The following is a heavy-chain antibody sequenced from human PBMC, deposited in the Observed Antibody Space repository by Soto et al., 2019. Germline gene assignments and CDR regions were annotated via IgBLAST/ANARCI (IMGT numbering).Heavy chain of an antibody. D-gene: IGHD3-9*01. J-gene: IGHJ6*02. V-gene: IGHV4-59*01. CDR2: IYYSGST. CDR1: GGSISSYY. CDR3: ARDGDYDILTGYYFGMDV. Sequence: SETLSLTCTVSGGSISSYYWSWIRQPPGKGLEWIGYIYYSGSTNYNPSLKSRVTISVGTSKNQFSLKLSSVTAADTAVYYCARDGDYDILTGYYFGMDVWGQGTTVT.